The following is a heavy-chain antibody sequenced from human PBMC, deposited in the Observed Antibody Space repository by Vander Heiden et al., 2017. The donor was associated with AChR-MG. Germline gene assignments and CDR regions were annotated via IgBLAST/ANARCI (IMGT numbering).Heavy chain of an antibody. D-gene: IGHD4-17*01. J-gene: IGHJ5*02. V-gene: IGHV3-13*01. CDR2: IGTAGDT. Sequence: EVQLVESGGGLVQPGGSLRLSCAASGFTFSSYDMHWVRQATGKGLEWVSAIGTAGDTYYPGSVKGRFTISRENAKNSLYLQMNSLRAGDTAVYYCARGYYGGNSGWVDWFDPWGQGTLVTVSS. CDR1: GFTFSSYD. CDR3: ARGYYGGNSGWVDWFDP.